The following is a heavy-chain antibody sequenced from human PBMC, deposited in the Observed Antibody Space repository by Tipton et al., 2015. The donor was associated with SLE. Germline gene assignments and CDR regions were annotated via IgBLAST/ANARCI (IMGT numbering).Heavy chain of an antibody. V-gene: IGHV3-11*04. CDR3: ARSPSEGYYGSGSYYYYYVDV. CDR2: ISSSGDTI. CDR1: GFTFRDYF. J-gene: IGHJ6*03. Sequence: SLRLSCAASGFTFRDYFLSWIRQAPGKGLQWVPYISSSGDTIYYADSVKGRFTISRDNAKNSLYRQMNSLRAEDTAVYYCARSPSEGYYGSGSYYYYYVDVWGKGTTVTVSS. D-gene: IGHD3-10*01.